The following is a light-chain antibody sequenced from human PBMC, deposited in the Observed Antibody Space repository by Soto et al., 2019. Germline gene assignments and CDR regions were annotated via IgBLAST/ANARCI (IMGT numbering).Light chain of an antibody. CDR3: AAWDDSLNGPVV. CDR1: SSNIGSNT. CDR2: SNN. V-gene: IGLV1-44*01. J-gene: IGLJ2*01. Sequence: QSVLTQPPSASGTPGQRVTISCSGSSSNIGSNTVNWYQQLPGTAPKLLIYSNNQRPSGVPDRFSGSKSGTSASLALSGLQSEDEADYYCAAWDDSLNGPVVFGGGTKLTVL.